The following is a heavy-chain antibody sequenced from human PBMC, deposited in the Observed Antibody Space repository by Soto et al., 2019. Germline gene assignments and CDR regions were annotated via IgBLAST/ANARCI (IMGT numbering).Heavy chain of an antibody. D-gene: IGHD2-2*01. Sequence: GGSLRLSCAASGFTFSSYAMSWVRQAPGKGLEWVSAISGSGGSTYYADSVKGRFTISRDNSKNTLYLQMNSLRAEDTAVYYCARESCSSTSCYYGMDAWGQGTTVTVSS. CDR2: ISGSGGST. CDR3: ARESCSSTSCYYGMDA. J-gene: IGHJ6*02. CDR1: GFTFSSYA. V-gene: IGHV3-23*01.